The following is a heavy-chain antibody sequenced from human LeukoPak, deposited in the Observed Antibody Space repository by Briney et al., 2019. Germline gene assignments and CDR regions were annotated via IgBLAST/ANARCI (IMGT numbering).Heavy chain of an antibody. CDR3: ARQGYCSGANCYAGGDWFDP. D-gene: IGHD2-2*01. V-gene: IGHV4-59*12. J-gene: IGHJ5*02. CDR1: GGSISSYY. CDR2: IYYSGST. Sequence: SETLSLTCTVSGGSISSYYWSWIRQPPGKGLEWVGYIYYSGSTFYNPSLKSRVTISLDRSKNQFSLKLSSVTAADTAVYYCARQGYCSGANCYAGGDWFDPWGQGTLVTVSS.